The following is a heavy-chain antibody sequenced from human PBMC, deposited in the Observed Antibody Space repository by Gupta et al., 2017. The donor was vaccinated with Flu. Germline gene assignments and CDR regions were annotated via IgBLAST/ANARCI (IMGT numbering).Heavy chain of an antibody. Sequence: QVQLQESGPVVLRPFQTLSLSCTVSGGSISTSRSDFYWTWIRQPAGKRLEYIGRIYASGSPNYNPSLEGRVTISVDTSKSQFSLKLTSVTAADTAVYYCARGAYYNWLDPWGQGTLVTVSS. CDR2: IYASGSP. CDR3: ARGAYYNWLDP. V-gene: IGHV4-61*02. D-gene: IGHD3-10*01. CDR1: GGSISTSRSDFY. J-gene: IGHJ5*02.